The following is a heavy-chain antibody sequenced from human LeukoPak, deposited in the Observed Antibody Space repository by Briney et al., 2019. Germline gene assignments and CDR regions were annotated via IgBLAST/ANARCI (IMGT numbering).Heavy chain of an antibody. J-gene: IGHJ4*02. CDR3: ARDYAGSPDY. CDR2: INGDGSTT. Sequence: PGGSLRLSCTASGFTFSTYWINWVRQSPGKGLVWVALINGDGSTTTHADSVKGRFTISRDNAKNTAYLQMNSLRDEDTPVYFCARDYAGSPDYWGQGTLVTVSA. CDR1: GFTFSTYW. D-gene: IGHD3-10*01. V-gene: IGHV3-74*03.